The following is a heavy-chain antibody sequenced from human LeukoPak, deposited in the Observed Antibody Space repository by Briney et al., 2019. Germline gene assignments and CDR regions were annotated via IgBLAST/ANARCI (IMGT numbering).Heavy chain of an antibody. CDR1: GYTFTSYY. J-gene: IGHJ4*02. D-gene: IGHD7-27*01. CDR3: ARDLTGDGDY. Sequence: SVKVSCKASGYTFTSYYMHWVRQAPGQGLEWMGRIIPILGIANYAQKFQGRVTITADKSTSTAYMELSSLRSEDTAVYYCARDLTGDGDYWGQGTLVTVSS. CDR2: IIPILGIA. V-gene: IGHV1-69*04.